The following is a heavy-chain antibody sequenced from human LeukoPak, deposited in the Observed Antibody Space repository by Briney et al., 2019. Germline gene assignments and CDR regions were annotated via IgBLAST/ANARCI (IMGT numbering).Heavy chain of an antibody. D-gene: IGHD6-19*01. CDR1: GGSFSTQH. Sequence: ETSETLSLTFAVYGGSFSTQHWSWTRQPPGKGLEWVGEINHSGSTNYNPSLKSRVTISIDTSKNQFSLKLTSVTAADTAVYYCARPGGRSGLAEYFRYWGQGTLVTVSS. CDR3: ARPGGRSGLAEYFRY. CDR2: INHSGST. V-gene: IGHV4-34*01. J-gene: IGHJ1*01.